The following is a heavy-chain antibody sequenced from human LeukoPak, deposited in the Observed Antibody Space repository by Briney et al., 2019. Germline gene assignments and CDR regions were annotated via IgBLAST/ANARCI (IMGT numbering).Heavy chain of an antibody. CDR3: ARELMVRGVKPHWFDP. J-gene: IGHJ5*02. CDR2: ISSSGSTI. V-gene: IGHV3-48*03. D-gene: IGHD3-10*01. Sequence: PGGSLRLSCAASGFTFSSYEMNWVRQAPGKGLEWVSYISSSGSTIYYADSVKGRFTISRDNAKNSLYLQVNSLRAEDTAVYYCARELMVRGVKPHWFDPWGQGTLVTVSS. CDR1: GFTFSSYE.